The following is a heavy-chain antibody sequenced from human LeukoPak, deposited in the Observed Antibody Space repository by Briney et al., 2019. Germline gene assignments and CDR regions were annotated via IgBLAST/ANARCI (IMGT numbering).Heavy chain of an antibody. Sequence: PSETLSLTCAVSSGSISTNIYYWGWLRQPPGRGLEWIGSIYYSGNTYYNPSLKSRVTISVDTSKNQFSLKLSSVTAADTAVYYCARHGGYYYDSSGYFQGHFDYWGQGTLVTVSS. J-gene: IGHJ4*02. V-gene: IGHV4-39*01. CDR3: ARHGGYYYDSSGYFQGHFDY. CDR2: IYYSGNT. CDR1: SGSISTNIYY. D-gene: IGHD3-22*01.